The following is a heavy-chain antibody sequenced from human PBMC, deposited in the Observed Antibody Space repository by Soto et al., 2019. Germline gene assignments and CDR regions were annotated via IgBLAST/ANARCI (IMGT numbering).Heavy chain of an antibody. CDR3: ARIPHYSDTYYMDS. CDR1: GDTFNFYT. V-gene: IGHV1-69*02. D-gene: IGHD3-10*01. Sequence: SVKVSCKASGDTFNFYTINWVRQALGLGLEWMGRFNPILSFSNSALKFQGRVTLTADKSTSTAYMVLSSLRSEDTATYYCARIPHYSDTYYMDSWGQGTLVTVSS. CDR2: FNPILSFS. J-gene: IGHJ4*02.